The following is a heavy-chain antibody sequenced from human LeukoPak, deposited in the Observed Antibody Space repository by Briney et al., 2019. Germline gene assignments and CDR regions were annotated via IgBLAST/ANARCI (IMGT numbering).Heavy chain of an antibody. CDR2: ISGSGGST. Sequence: GGSLRLSCAASGFTFSSYAMSWVRQAPGKGLEWVLAISGSGGSTYYADSVKGRFTISRDNSKNTLYLQMNSLRAEDTAVYYCAKGDGSGYLGLGYWGQGTLVTVSS. CDR3: AKGDGSGYLGLGY. V-gene: IGHV3-23*01. D-gene: IGHD3-22*01. CDR1: GFTFSSYA. J-gene: IGHJ4*02.